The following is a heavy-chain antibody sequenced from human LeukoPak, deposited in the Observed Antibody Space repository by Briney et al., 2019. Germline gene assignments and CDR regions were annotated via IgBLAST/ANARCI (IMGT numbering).Heavy chain of an antibody. CDR1: GITVSYNF. Sequence: GGSLRLSCAASGITVSYNFMSWVHQAPGKGLERVSVIYSDSSADYADSVKGRFTISRDDAKNTLYPQMNSLRAGDTAVYYCARAPRPFDNSDYYFDYWGQGSLVTVSS. CDR3: ARAPRPFDNSDYYFDY. V-gene: IGHV3-53*01. CDR2: IYSDSSA. J-gene: IGHJ4*02. D-gene: IGHD6-25*01.